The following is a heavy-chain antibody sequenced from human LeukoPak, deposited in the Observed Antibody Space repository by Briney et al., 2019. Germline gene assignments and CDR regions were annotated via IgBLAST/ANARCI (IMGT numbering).Heavy chain of an antibody. V-gene: IGHV4-34*01. CDR2: IDQSGGT. D-gene: IGHD4-23*01. J-gene: IGHJ3*02. Sequence: PSEALSLTCAVYGGSFSGFYWSWVRQPPGKGPEWIGEIDQSGGTNYNPSLKSRVTISIDTSKNQFSLKMTSVTAADTAVYYCARDGGSTVVYDAFDIWGQGTMVTVSS. CDR3: ARDGGSTVVYDAFDI. CDR1: GGSFSGFY.